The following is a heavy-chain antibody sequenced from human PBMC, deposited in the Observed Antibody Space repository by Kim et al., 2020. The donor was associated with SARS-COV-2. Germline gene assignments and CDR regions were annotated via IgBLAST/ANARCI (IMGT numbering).Heavy chain of an antibody. J-gene: IGHJ6*02. V-gene: IGHV1-2*06. D-gene: IGHD5-12*01. CDR1: GYTFTGYY. CDR3: ARYRLGLSVYYYGMDV. Sequence: ASVKVSCKASGYTFTGYYMHWVRQAPGQGLEWMGRINPNSGGTNYAQKFQGRVTMTRDTSISTAYMELSRLRSDDTAVYYCARYRLGLSVYYYGMDVWGQGTTVTVSS. CDR2: INPNSGGT.